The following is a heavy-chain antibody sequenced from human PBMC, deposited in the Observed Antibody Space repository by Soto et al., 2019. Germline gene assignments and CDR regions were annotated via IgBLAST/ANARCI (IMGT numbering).Heavy chain of an antibody. CDR2: ISSGSSTI. CDR1: GFPFGNYW. Sequence: GGSLRLSWAASGFPFGNYWMNWVRQAPGKGLEWVSYISSGSSTIYYADSVKGRFTISRDNAKNSLYLQMDSLRAEDTAVYYCARDDPRYYFDYWGQGTLVTVSS. J-gene: IGHJ4*02. CDR3: ARDDPRYYFDY. V-gene: IGHV3-48*01.